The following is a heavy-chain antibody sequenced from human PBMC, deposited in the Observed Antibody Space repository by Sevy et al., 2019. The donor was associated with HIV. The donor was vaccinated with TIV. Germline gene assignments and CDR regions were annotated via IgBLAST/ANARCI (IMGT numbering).Heavy chain of an antibody. Sequence: GGSLRLSCAASGFSFSDYYMTWIRQAPGKGLEWVSWISSASTYTVYADSVKGRFTISGDNAKNLMFLQMTSLRAEDTAVYYCARDRSTVTLDSFDIWGQGTMVTVSS. CDR3: ARDRSTVTLDSFDI. V-gene: IGHV3-11*06. CDR1: GFSFSDYY. J-gene: IGHJ3*02. CDR2: ISSASTYT. D-gene: IGHD4-4*01.